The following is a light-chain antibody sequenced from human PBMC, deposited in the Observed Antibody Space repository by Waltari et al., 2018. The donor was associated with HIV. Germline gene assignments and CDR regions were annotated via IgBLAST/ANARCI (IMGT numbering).Light chain of an antibody. CDR3: GTWDTRLNGGV. J-gene: IGLJ3*02. CDR1: TPNFRNDF. CDR2: DNN. Sequence: QSVLTQPPSVSAAPGQKVTISCSGSTPNFRNDFVSWYQHLPGAAPKLLIYDNNKRPSGISDRFSGSKSDTSATLAITGLQTGDEAHYYCGTWDTRLNGGVFGGGTKLTVL. V-gene: IGLV1-51*01.